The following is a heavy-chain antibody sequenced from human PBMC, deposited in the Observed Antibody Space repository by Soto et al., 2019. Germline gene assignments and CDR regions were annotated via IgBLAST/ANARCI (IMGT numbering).Heavy chain of an antibody. V-gene: IGHV1-46*01. D-gene: IGHD6-19*01. CDR3: ARPVAGTRSAFDI. Sequence: ASVKVSCKASGYTFTSYYMHWVRQAPGQGLEWMGIINPSGGSTSYAQKFQGRVTMTRDTSTSTVYMELSSLRSEDTAVYYCARPVAGTRSAFDIWGQGTMVTVS. J-gene: IGHJ3*02. CDR2: INPSGGST. CDR1: GYTFTSYY.